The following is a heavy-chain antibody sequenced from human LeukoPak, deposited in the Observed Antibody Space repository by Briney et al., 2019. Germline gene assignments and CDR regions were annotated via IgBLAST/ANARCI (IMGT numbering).Heavy chain of an antibody. CDR2: ISDSGSNT. CDR3: VRGDGLFDY. CDR1: GFTFRDYF. J-gene: IGHJ4*02. V-gene: IGHV3-11*05. Sequence: PGGSLRLSCAASGFTFRDYFLSWIRQAPGKGLEWVSSISDSGSNTNYADSVKGRFTTSRDNAKNSLFLEMKSLRVEDTAVYYCVRGDGLFDYWGQGTLVTVSS. D-gene: IGHD6-19*01.